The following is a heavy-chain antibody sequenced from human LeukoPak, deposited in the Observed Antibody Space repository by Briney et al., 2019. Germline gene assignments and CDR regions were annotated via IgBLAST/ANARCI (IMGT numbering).Heavy chain of an antibody. CDR3: ARTLTGMAVAGPKGFDY. D-gene: IGHD6-19*01. CDR1: GFTFSSYW. Sequence: GGPLRLACAAPGFTFSSYWMHWVRQAPGKGLVWVSRISSDGTSTSYADSVKGRFTISRDNAKNSLYLQMNSLRDEDTAVYYCARTLTGMAVAGPKGFDYWGQGSLVTVSS. J-gene: IGHJ4*02. CDR2: ISSDGTST. V-gene: IGHV3-74*01.